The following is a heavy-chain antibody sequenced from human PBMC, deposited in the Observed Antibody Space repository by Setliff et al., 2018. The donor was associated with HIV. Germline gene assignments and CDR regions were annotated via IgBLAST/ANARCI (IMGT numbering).Heavy chain of an antibody. CDR1: GYIFTNYG. Sequence: GGPVKVSCKASGYIFTNYGISWVRQAPGQGLEWMGWITGYNGNTNYAEKFQGRVTMTIDTSTSTAYLELRSLRSDDTAVYYCARVGPESLPYTWDDEADTFDIWGQGTMVTVSS. D-gene: IGHD1-1*01. V-gene: IGHV1-18*01. CDR2: ITGYNGNT. CDR3: ARVGPESLPYTWDDEADTFDI. J-gene: IGHJ3*02.